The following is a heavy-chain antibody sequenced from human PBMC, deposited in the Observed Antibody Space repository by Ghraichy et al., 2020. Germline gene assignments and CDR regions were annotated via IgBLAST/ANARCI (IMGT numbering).Heavy chain of an antibody. J-gene: IGHJ4*02. D-gene: IGHD3-22*01. CDR2: ISYDGSNK. CDR3: ARDDGRDSSGYYLDY. V-gene: IGHV3-30-3*01. CDR1: GFTFSSYA. Sequence: SLRLSCAASGFTFSSYAMHWVRQAPGKGLEWVAVISYDGSNKYYADSVKGRFTISRDNPKNTLYLQMNSLRAEDTAVYYCARDDGRDSSGYYLDYWGQGTLVTVSS.